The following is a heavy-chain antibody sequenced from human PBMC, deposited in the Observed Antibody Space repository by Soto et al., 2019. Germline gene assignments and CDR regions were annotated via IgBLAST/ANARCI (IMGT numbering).Heavy chain of an antibody. Sequence: EASLKISCNGSGFNFTNYWISWVRQMPGKGLEWMGNIDPVDSYANYSPSFQGHVTFSVDTSISTAYLQWRSLKASDTAMYFCARIESIARNWFDPWGQGTQVTVSS. CDR3: ARIESIARNWFDP. J-gene: IGHJ5*02. CDR1: GFNFTNYW. CDR2: IDPVDSYA. D-gene: IGHD6-13*01. V-gene: IGHV5-10-1*01.